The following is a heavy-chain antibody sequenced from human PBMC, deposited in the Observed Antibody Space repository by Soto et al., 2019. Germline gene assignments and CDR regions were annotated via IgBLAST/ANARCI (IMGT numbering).Heavy chain of an antibody. J-gene: IGHJ6*02. V-gene: IGHV3-30*18. CDR1: GFTFRSYG. D-gene: IGHD3-22*01. CDR2: ISDDGSNK. Sequence: GGSLRLSCATSGFTFRSYGMHWVRQAPGKGLEWVAVISDDGSNKYYADSVKGRFTISRDNSKTTLYLQMNSLRAEDTAVYYCTKSYYYDSSGTYSPRGYYYKYGMDVWGQGTTVTVSS. CDR3: TKSYYYDSSGTYSPRGYYYKYGMDV.